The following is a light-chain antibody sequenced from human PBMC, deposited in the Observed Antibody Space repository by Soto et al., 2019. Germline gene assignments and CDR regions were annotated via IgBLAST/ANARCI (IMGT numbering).Light chain of an antibody. V-gene: IGKV1-27*01. CDR3: QKYNSAPRIT. J-gene: IGKJ5*01. CDR1: QGISNY. Sequence: DIQMTQSPSSLSASVGDRVTITCRASQGISNYLAWYQQKPGKVPKLLIYAASTLQSGVPSRFSGSGSGIDFTLTISSLQPEDVATYYCQKYNSAPRITFGQGTRLEIK. CDR2: AAS.